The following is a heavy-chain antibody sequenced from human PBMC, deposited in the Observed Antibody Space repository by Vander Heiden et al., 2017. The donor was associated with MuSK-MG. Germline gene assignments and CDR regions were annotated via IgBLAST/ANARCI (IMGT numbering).Heavy chain of an antibody. J-gene: IGHJ5*02. CDR1: AGSISSYY. Sequence: QVQLQESGPGLVKPSETLSLTCPVSAGSISSYYWSWIRQPPGKGLEWIGYIYYSGSTNYNPSLKSRVTISVDTSKNQFSLKLSSVTAADTAVYYCARATRYYDYVWGSYRLNWFDPWGQGTLVTVSS. V-gene: IGHV4-59*01. D-gene: IGHD3-16*02. CDR2: IYYSGST. CDR3: ARATRYYDYVWGSYRLNWFDP.